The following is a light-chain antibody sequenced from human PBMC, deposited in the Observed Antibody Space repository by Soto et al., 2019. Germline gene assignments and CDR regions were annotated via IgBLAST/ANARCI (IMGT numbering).Light chain of an antibody. V-gene: IGKV3-20*01. CDR1: QSVSSSY. Sequence: EIMLTQSPGTLSLSPGERGTLSCRASQSVSSSYLAWYQQKPGQAPRLLIYGASSRATGIPDRFSGSGSGTDFTLTISRLEPEDFAVYYCQQYGSSRTFGQGTKVEIK. J-gene: IGKJ1*01. CDR2: GAS. CDR3: QQYGSSRT.